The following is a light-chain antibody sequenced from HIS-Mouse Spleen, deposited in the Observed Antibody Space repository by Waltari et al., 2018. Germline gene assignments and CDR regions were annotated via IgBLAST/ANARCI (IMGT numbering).Light chain of an antibody. CDR3: QVWDSSSDHVV. V-gene: IGLV3-10*01. J-gene: IGLJ2*01. Sequence: SYELTQPPSVSVSPGQTARITCSGDALPKKYAYWYQQKSGQAPVLVIYEDSKRPSGIPGRFSGSSSGTMATLTISRVEAGDEADYYCQVWDSSSDHVVFGVGTKLTVL. CDR1: ALPKKY. CDR2: EDS.